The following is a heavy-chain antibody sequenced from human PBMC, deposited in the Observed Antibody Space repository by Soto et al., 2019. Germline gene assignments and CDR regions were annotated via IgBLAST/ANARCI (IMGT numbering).Heavy chain of an antibody. J-gene: IGHJ4*02. V-gene: IGHV4-34*01. CDR1: GGSFSGYY. Sequence: SETLSLTCAVYGGSFSGYYRSWIRQPPGKGLEWIGEINHSGNTKYNPSLKSRVSMSVDTSKNQFSLRLISVTAADTAKYFCAREGNLGRWLQPLDFWGQGTLVTVSS. D-gene: IGHD5-12*01. CDR3: AREGNLGRWLQPLDF. CDR2: INHSGNT.